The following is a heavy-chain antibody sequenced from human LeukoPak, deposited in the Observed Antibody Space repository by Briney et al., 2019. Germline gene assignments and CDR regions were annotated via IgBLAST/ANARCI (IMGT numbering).Heavy chain of an antibody. D-gene: IGHD3-10*01. V-gene: IGHV1-2*04. J-gene: IGHJ5*02. CDR3: ARGEVGSGSYYKESWFDP. CDR1: GYTFTGYY. CDR2: INPNSGGT. Sequence: ASVTVSCTASGYTFTGYYMHWVRQAPGQGLEWMGWINPNSGGTNYAQKFQGWVTMTRDTSISTAYMELSRLRSDDTAVYYCARGEVGSGSYYKESWFDPWGQGTLVTVSS.